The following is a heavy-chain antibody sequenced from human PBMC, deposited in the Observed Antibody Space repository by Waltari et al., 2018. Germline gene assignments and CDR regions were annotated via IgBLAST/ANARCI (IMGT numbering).Heavy chain of an antibody. D-gene: IGHD3-22*01. J-gene: IGHJ4*02. Sequence: EVKLAESGGGLVQPRGSLRNSCSSYVLTFSNNYLSWVRQAPGKGLEWVSLIYSGGYTQYADSVKGRFTISRDNSKNTLCLQMNSLRVEDTAVYYCARNPRYDSPDWGQGTLVTVSS. CDR2: IYSGGYT. CDR1: VLTFSNNY. V-gene: IGHV3-66*02. CDR3: ARNPRYDSPD.